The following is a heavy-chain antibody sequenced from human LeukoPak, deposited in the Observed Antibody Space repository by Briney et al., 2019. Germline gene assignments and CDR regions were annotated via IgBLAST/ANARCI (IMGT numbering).Heavy chain of an antibody. Sequence: ASEKVSCKASGYTFTSYGISWVRQAPGQGLEWMGWISPYNGNTNYAQKLQGRVTMTTDTSTSTAYMELRSLRSDDTAVYYCARDFYGDPDYWGQGTLVPVSS. CDR1: GYTFTSYG. V-gene: IGHV1-18*01. D-gene: IGHD4-17*01. J-gene: IGHJ4*02. CDR3: ARDFYGDPDY. CDR2: ISPYNGNT.